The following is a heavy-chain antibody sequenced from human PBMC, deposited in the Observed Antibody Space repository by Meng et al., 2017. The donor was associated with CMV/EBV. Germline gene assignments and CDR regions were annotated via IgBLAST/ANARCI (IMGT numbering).Heavy chain of an antibody. CDR3: AREPGYCSSTSCYTSHYYYGMDV. CDR1: GGSISSSTYY. D-gene: IGHD2-2*02. J-gene: IGHJ6*02. CDR2: IYSGGST. Sequence: ETLSLTCTVSGGSISSSTYYWGWIRQPPGKGLEWVSVIYSGGSTYYADSVKGRFTISRDNSKNTLYLQMNSLRAEDTAVYYCAREPGYCSSTSCYTSHYYYGMDVWGQGTTVTVSS. V-gene: IGHV3-53*05.